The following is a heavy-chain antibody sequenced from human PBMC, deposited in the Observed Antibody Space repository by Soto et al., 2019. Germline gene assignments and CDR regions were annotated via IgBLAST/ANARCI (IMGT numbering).Heavy chain of an antibody. CDR3: ARRGYCSSTSCYGGDDAFDI. Sequence: SETLSLTCTVSGGSISSYYWSWIRQPPGKGLEWIGYIYYSGSTNYNPSLKSRVTISVDTSKNQFSLKLSSVTAADTAVNYCARRGYCSSTSCYGGDDAFDIWGQGTMVTVSS. D-gene: IGHD2-2*01. CDR2: IYYSGST. V-gene: IGHV4-59*08. CDR1: GGSISSYY. J-gene: IGHJ3*02.